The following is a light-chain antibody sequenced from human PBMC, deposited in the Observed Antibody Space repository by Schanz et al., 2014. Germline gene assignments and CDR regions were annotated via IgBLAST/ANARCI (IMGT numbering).Light chain of an antibody. CDR2: GAS. V-gene: IGKV3-11*01. Sequence: EIVMTQSPVTLSVSPGERATLSCRASQSVSTNLAWFQQKPGQAPRLLIYGASNRATGIPARFSGSGSGTDFTLTISSLEPEDFAVYYCQQRSKWPLSFGGGTKVEIK. CDR1: QSVSTN. J-gene: IGKJ4*01. CDR3: QQRSKWPLS.